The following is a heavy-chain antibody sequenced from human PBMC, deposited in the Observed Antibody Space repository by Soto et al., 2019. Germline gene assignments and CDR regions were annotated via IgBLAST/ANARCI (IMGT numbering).Heavy chain of an antibody. Sequence: GESLKISCAASGFTFSSYAMSWVRQAPGKGLEWVSAISGSGGSTYYADSVKGRFTISRDNSKNTLYLQMNSLRAEDTAVYYCAKDHRERVAWHDYWGQGTLVTVSS. CDR1: GFTFSSYA. CDR3: AKDHRERVAWHDY. J-gene: IGHJ4*02. V-gene: IGHV3-23*01. D-gene: IGHD1-1*01. CDR2: ISGSGGST.